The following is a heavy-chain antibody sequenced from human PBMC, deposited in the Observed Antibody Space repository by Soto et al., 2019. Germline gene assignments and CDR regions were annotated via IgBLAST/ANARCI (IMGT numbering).Heavy chain of an antibody. Sequence: GGSLRLSCAASGFTFSSYALTWVRQAPGRGLEWVSAISGSGDGTYYADSVKGRFTISRDNSKNTLYLQMNSLRAEDTAVYYCARLEVAGTVRWFDPWGQGTLVTVSS. D-gene: IGHD6-19*01. CDR1: GFTFSSYA. J-gene: IGHJ5*02. V-gene: IGHV3-23*01. CDR2: ISGSGDGT. CDR3: ARLEVAGTVRWFDP.